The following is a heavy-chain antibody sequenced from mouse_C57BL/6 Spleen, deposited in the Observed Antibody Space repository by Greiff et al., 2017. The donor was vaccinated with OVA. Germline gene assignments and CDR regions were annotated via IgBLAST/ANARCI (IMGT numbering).Heavy chain of an antibody. J-gene: IGHJ2*01. D-gene: IGHD1-1*01. CDR2: IWWDDDK. Sequence: QVTLKVSGPGMLQPSQTLSLTCSFSGFSLSTFGMGVGWIRQPSGKGLEWLAHIWWDDDKYYNPALKSRLTISKDTSTNQVFLKFANVDTADTATYYCALIGTTVVATGFDYWGPGTTLTVSS. CDR3: ALIGTTVVATGFDY. CDR1: GFSLSTFGMG. V-gene: IGHV8-8*01.